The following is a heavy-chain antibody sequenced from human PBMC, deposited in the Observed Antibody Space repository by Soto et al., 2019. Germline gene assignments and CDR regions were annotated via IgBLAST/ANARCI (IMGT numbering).Heavy chain of an antibody. Sequence: SETLSLTCTVSGGSISSSSYYWGWIRQPPGKEQKWIGSIYYSGSTYYNPSLKSRVTISLDTSKNQFSLKLSSVTAADTAVYYCACIFSGGYGYGFYYYGMDVWGQGTTVT. CDR3: ACIFSGGYGYGFYYYGMDV. CDR1: GGSISSSSYY. CDR2: IYYSGST. J-gene: IGHJ6*02. D-gene: IGHD5-18*01. V-gene: IGHV4-39*01.